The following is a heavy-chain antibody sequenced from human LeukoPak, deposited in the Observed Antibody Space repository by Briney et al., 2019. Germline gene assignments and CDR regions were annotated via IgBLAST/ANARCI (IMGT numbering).Heavy chain of an antibody. J-gene: IGHJ6*02. CDR1: GFTFGDYA. Sequence: GGSLRLSCTASGFTFGDYAMSWVRQAPGKGLEGVGFIRSKAYGGTTEYAASVKGRFTISRDDSKSIAYLQMNSLKTEDTAVYYCTSPDSSGYSCYYYGMDVWGQGTTVTVSS. CDR2: IRSKAYGGTT. V-gene: IGHV3-49*04. D-gene: IGHD3-22*01. CDR3: TSPDSSGYSCYYYGMDV.